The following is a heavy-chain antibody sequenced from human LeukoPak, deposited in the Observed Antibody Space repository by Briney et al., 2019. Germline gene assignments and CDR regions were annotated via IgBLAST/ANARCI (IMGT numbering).Heavy chain of an antibody. Sequence: GASVKVSCKASGYTFTGYYMHWVRQAPGQRLEWMGRINPNSGGTNYAQKFQGRVTMTRDTSISTAYMELSRLRSDDTAVYYCARFRGDPEAYFDYWGQGTLVTVSS. CDR2: INPNSGGT. CDR1: GYTFTGYY. D-gene: IGHD3-10*01. V-gene: IGHV1-2*06. J-gene: IGHJ4*02. CDR3: ARFRGDPEAYFDY.